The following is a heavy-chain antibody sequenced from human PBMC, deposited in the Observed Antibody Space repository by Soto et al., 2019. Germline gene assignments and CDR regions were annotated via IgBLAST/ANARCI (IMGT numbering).Heavy chain of an antibody. CDR2: ISGSGGST. CDR1: GFTFSSYA. J-gene: IGHJ4*02. Sequence: GGSLRLSCAASGFTFSSYAMSWVRQAPGKGLEWVSAISGSGGSTYYADSVKGRSTISRDNSKNTLYLQMNSLRAEDTAVYYCAKDLFSDILTGSQFDYWGQGTLVTVSS. V-gene: IGHV3-23*01. D-gene: IGHD3-9*01. CDR3: AKDLFSDILTGSQFDY.